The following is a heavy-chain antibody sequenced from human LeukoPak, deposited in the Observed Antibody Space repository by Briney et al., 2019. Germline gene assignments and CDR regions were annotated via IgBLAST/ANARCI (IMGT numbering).Heavy chain of an antibody. Sequence: GGSLRLSCAASGFTFSGYETNWVRQAPGKGLEWVSYTSRSGSTKYYADSVKGRFTISTDNAKNSLYLQMNSLRAEDTAVYYCARESGNYYGLDVWGQGTVVTVSS. J-gene: IGHJ6*02. CDR1: GFTFSGYE. D-gene: IGHD1-14*01. V-gene: IGHV3-48*03. CDR2: TSRSGSTK. CDR3: ARESGNYYGLDV.